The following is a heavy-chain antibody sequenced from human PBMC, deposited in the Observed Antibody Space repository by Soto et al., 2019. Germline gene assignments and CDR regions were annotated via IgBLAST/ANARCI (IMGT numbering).Heavy chain of an antibody. Sequence: SETLSLTCTVSAGSVSSDSYYWSWIRQPPGKGLEWIGHIYYSGSTNYNPSLKSRVTISVDTSKNQFSLKLSSVTAADTAVYYCARRFAGAVAGHFDHWGQGALVTVSS. V-gene: IGHV4-61*01. CDR1: AGSVSSDSYY. CDR2: IYYSGST. CDR3: ARRFAGAVAGHFDH. J-gene: IGHJ4*02. D-gene: IGHD6-19*01.